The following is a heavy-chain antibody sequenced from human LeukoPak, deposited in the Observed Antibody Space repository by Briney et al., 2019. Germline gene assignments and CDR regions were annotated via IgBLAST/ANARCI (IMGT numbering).Heavy chain of an antibody. D-gene: IGHD6-13*01. V-gene: IGHV4-39*07. J-gene: IGHJ6*03. CDR3: ARVLGSSSWYGQYGDYYMDV. Sequence: PSETLSLTCTVSGGSISSSSYYWGWIRQPPGKGLEWIGSIYYSGSTYYNPSLKSRVTISVDTSKNQFSLKLSSVTAADTAVYYCARVLGSSSWYGQYGDYYMDVWGKGTTVTVSS. CDR1: GGSISSSSYY. CDR2: IYYSGST.